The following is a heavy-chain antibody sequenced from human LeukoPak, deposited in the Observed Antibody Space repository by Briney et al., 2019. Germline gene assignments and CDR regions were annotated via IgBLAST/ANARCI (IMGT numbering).Heavy chain of an antibody. CDR1: GFTVSSNY. D-gene: IGHD1-26*01. J-gene: IGHJ3*02. CDR2: IYSGGST. CDR3: ARGGSYLSAFDI. Sequence: GGSLRLSCAASGFTVSSNYMSWVRQAPGKGVEWVSIIYSGGSTFYADSVKGRFTISRDNSKNTLYLQMNSLRAEDTAVYYCARGGSYLSAFDIWGQGTMVTVSS. V-gene: IGHV3-53*01.